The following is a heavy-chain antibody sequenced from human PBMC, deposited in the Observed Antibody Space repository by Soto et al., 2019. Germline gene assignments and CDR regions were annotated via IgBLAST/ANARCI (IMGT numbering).Heavy chain of an antibody. CDR1: GYTFSSYG. CDR3: ARGIDILRTMDPHFEH. Sequence: QVQLVQSGAEVKKPGASVKVACKASGYTFSSYGISWVRQAPGQGLEWMGRISAHNGKTKYAQKIQGRVTMTTDTTTSTAYMELRSLRSDDTAVYYCARGIDILRTMDPHFEHWGQGTLVTVSS. V-gene: IGHV1-18*01. J-gene: IGHJ4*02. D-gene: IGHD3-9*01. CDR2: ISAHNGKT.